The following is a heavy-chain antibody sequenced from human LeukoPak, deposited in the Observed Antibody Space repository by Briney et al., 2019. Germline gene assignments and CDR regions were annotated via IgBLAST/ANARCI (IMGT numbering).Heavy chain of an antibody. Sequence: GGSLRLSCAASGFTFSSYGMHWVRQAPGKGLEWVAVISYDGSNKYYADSVKGRFTISRDNSKNTLYLQMNSLRAEDTAVYYCAKDYGYGDYAGFLDYWGQGTLVTVSS. D-gene: IGHD4-17*01. V-gene: IGHV3-30*18. CDR1: GFTFSSYG. CDR2: ISYDGSNK. J-gene: IGHJ4*02. CDR3: AKDYGYGDYAGFLDY.